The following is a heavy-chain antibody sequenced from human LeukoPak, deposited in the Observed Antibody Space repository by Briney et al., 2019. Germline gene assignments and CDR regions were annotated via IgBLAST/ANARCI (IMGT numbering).Heavy chain of an antibody. CDR3: ARTKGYSSNWASYNFDY. CDR2: IGTAGDT. D-gene: IGHD6-13*01. Sequence: GGSLRLSCAASGFSFNNYDMHWVRQTPGKGLEWVSSIGTAGDTYYPGSVEGRFTISRENAKNSFYLQMYNLTAGDTAVYYCARTKGYSSNWASYNFDYWGQGTLVTVSS. V-gene: IGHV3-13*04. CDR1: GFSFNNYD. J-gene: IGHJ4*02.